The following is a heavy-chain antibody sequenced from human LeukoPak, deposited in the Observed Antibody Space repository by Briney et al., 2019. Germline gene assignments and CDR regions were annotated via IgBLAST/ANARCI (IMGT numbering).Heavy chain of an antibody. V-gene: IGHV4-4*07. Sequence: SETLSLTCTVSGVYITSYYWNWIRQPAGKGLEWIGRIFTGGSTNYSPSLRSRVTMSVDTSKNQFSLKLSSVTAADTAVYYCARDRGNNYGFTYDFWGQGTLVTVSS. CDR1: GVYITSYY. J-gene: IGHJ4*02. CDR3: ARDRGNNYGFTYDF. D-gene: IGHD5-18*01. CDR2: IFTGGST.